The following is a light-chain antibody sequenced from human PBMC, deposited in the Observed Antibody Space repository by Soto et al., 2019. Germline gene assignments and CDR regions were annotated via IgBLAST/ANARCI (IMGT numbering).Light chain of an antibody. CDR2: DAS. Sequence: EVLLTQSPATLSVSPGESVTLSCRASQSINTFLAWYQQQPGQAPRLLIYDASYRAAGIPARFSGRGSGTDFTLTISSLEPEDFAVYHCQQRSIWPLTFGGGTRVE. J-gene: IGKJ4*01. CDR3: QQRSIWPLT. CDR1: QSINTF. V-gene: IGKV3-11*01.